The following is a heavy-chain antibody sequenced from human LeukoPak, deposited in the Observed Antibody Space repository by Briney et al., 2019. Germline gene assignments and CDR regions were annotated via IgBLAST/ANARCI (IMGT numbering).Heavy chain of an antibody. CDR1: GFKLKNYS. CDR2: ISSGIGYI. J-gene: IGHJ6*03. Sequence: GNRGFSCGAPGFKLKNYSMNWVRKAPGKGLDWVSFISSGIGYIYYADSVKGRFTISRDNAKNSLYLQMNSLRAEDTAVYYCARGWDSSGWYDYYYMDVWGKGTTVTVSS. D-gene: IGHD6-19*01. V-gene: IGHV3-21*01. CDR3: ARGWDSSGWYDYYYMDV.